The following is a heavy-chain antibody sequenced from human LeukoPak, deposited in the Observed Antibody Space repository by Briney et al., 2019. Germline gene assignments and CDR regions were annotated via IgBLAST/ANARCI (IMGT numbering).Heavy chain of an antibody. J-gene: IGHJ6*03. CDR2: ISSSGSTI. Sequence: GGSLRLSCAASGFTFSSYSMNWVRQAPGKGLEWVSYISSSGSTIYYADSVKGRFTISRDNAKNSLYLQMNSLRAEDTAVYYCAREFYGSGSYSDYYYYYMDVWGKGTTVTISS. CDR3: AREFYGSGSYSDYYYYYMDV. D-gene: IGHD3-10*01. CDR1: GFTFSSYS. V-gene: IGHV3-48*04.